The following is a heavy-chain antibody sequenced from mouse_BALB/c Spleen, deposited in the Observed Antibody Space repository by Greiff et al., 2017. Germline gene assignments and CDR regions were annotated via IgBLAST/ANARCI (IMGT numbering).Heavy chain of an antibody. Sequence: EVKLQESGAELVKPGASVKLSCTASGFNIKDTYMHWVKQRPEQGLEWIGRIDPANGNTKYDPKFQGKATITADTSSNTAYLQLNSLTSEDSAVYYCAREGLGRFAYWGQGTLVTVSA. D-gene: IGHD4-1*01. V-gene: IGHV14-3*02. CDR1: GFNIKDTY. CDR3: AREGLGRFAY. J-gene: IGHJ3*01. CDR2: IDPANGNT.